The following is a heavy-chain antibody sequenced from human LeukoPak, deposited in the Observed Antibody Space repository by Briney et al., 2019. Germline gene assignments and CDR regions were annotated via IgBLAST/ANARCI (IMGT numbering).Heavy chain of an antibody. V-gene: IGHV1-69*01. Sequence: GGSLRLSCAASGGTFSSYAISWVRQAPGQGLEWMGGIIPIFGTANYAQKFQGRVTITADESTSTAYMELSSLRSEDTAVYYCARGQPGSGYDYWGQGTLVTVSS. CDR2: IIPIFGTA. J-gene: IGHJ4*02. D-gene: IGHD5-12*01. CDR1: GGTFSSYA. CDR3: ARGQPGSGYDY.